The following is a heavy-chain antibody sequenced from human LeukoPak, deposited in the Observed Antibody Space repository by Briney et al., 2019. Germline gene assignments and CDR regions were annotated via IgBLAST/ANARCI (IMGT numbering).Heavy chain of an antibody. CDR3: AKGRYCSGGSCPLGN. J-gene: IGHJ4*02. V-gene: IGHV3-43D*03. Sequence: GGSLRLSCAASGFTFDDYAMHWVRQAPGKGLEWVSLISWDGGSTYYADSVKGRFTISRDNSKNSLYLQMNSLRAEDTALYYCAKGRYCSGGSCPLGNWGQGTLVTVSS. CDR2: ISWDGGST. CDR1: GFTFDDYA. D-gene: IGHD2-15*01.